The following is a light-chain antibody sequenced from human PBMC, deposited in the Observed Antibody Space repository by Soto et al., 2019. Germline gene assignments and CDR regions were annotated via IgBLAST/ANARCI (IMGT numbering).Light chain of an antibody. V-gene: IGLV2-23*01. CDR1: SSDVGSYNL. J-gene: IGLJ2*01. CDR2: EGS. Sequence: QSALTQPASVSGSPGQSITISCTGTSSDVGSYNLVSWYQQHPGKAPKLMIYEGSKRPSGVSHRFSGSKSGNTASLTSSGLQAEDEADYYCCSYAGRDVVFGGGTKLTVL. CDR3: CSYAGRDVV.